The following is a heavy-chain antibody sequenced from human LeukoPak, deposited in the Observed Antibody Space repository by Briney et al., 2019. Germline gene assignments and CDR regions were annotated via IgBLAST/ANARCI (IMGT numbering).Heavy chain of an antibody. D-gene: IGHD6-19*01. V-gene: IGHV4-59*01. Sequence: PSETLSLTCAVYGGSFSGYYWSWIRQPPGKGLEWIGYIYYSGSTNYNPSLKSRVTISVDTSKNQFSLKLSSVTAADTAVYYCASMWLDRFDYWGQGTLVTVSS. J-gene: IGHJ4*02. CDR3: ASMWLDRFDY. CDR2: IYYSGST. CDR1: GGSFSGYY.